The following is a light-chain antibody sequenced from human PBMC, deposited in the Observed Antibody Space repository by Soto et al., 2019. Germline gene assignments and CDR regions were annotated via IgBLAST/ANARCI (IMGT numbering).Light chain of an antibody. J-gene: IGKJ1*01. CDR3: QQYGSSPRT. Sequence: EIGMTQSAANLSVSPGERASLXCRASQSFRSHLVWYQQKAGQAPRLLIYGASSRAHGSPHRFSGSGSATAFTRPISRLEPEDFAVYYGQQYGSSPRTFGQGTKVDIK. V-gene: IGKV3-20*01. CDR1: QSFRSH. CDR2: GAS.